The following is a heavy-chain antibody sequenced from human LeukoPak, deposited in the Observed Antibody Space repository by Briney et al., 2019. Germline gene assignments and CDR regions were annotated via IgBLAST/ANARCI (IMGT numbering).Heavy chain of an antibody. J-gene: IGHJ4*02. D-gene: IGHD5/OR15-5a*01. Sequence: GGSLRLSCAASGFTFSSFGMNWVRQAPGKGLEWVSYIPSTSSTIYYADSVKGRFTISRDNAKNSLYLQMNSLRVEDTAVYYCVRSLSTDFDHWGQGTLVTVSS. CDR1: GFTFSSFG. CDR2: IPSTSSTI. V-gene: IGHV3-48*01. CDR3: VRSLSTDFDH.